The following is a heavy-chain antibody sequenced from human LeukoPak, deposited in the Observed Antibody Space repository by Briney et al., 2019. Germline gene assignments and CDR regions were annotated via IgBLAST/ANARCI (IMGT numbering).Heavy chain of an antibody. Sequence: SGGSLRLSCAASGFTLSSYAMSWVRQAPGKGLEWVSAISGSGGSTYYADSVKGRFTISRDNSKNTLYLQMNSLRAEDTAVYYCAKWRYSSGWYRKVYFDYWGQGTLVTVSS. CDR3: AKWRYSSGWYRKVYFDY. D-gene: IGHD6-19*01. CDR1: GFTLSSYA. V-gene: IGHV3-23*01. J-gene: IGHJ4*02. CDR2: ISGSGGST.